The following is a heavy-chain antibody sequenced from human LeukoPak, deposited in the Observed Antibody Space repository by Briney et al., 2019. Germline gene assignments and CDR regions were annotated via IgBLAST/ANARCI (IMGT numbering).Heavy chain of an antibody. V-gene: IGHV1-69*05. D-gene: IGHD1-1*01. CDR3: SRLPGTSYYMDV. J-gene: IGHJ6*03. CDR2: IIPIFGTA. Sequence: SVKVSCKASGGTFSSYAISWVRQAPGQGLEWMGGIIPIFGTANYAQKFQGRVTITTDESTSTAYMELSSLRSEDTAVYYCSRLPGTSYYMDVWGKGTTVTVSS. CDR1: GGTFSSYA.